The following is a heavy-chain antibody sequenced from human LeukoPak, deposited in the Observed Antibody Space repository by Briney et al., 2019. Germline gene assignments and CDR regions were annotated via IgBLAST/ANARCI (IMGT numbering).Heavy chain of an antibody. CDR2: VFYIGTT. J-gene: IGHJ4*02. Sequence: SETLSLTCTVSGGSMNDHDWAWIRQPPGKGLEWIGKVFYIGTTTYNPSLKSRVTMSVDTSKNQFSLELTSVTAADTAIYYCAGPYSSRFDYWGQGVLVTVSS. CDR3: AGPYSSRFDY. CDR1: GGSMNDHD. V-gene: IGHV4-59*03. D-gene: IGHD2-21*01.